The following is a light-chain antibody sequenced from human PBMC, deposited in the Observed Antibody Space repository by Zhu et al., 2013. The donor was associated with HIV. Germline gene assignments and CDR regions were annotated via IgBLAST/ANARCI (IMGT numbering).Light chain of an antibody. Sequence: EIVLTQSPGTLSLSPGERAILSCRASQSVNSNYLAWYQQKPGQAPRLLIYGTSRRATGIPDRFSGSGSGTDFTLTISSLEPEDFAVFYCQQFGTSPWTFGQGTKVEIK. CDR2: GTS. J-gene: IGKJ1*01. V-gene: IGKV3-20*01. CDR1: QSVNSNY. CDR3: QQFGTSPWT.